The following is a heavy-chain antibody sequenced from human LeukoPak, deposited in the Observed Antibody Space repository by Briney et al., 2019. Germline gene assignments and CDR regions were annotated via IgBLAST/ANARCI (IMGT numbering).Heavy chain of an antibody. CDR2: IHYDGNNK. D-gene: IGHD5-18*01. V-gene: IGHV3-30*02. CDR3: AKDTGYTYGHGLDY. J-gene: IGHJ4*02. CDR1: GFTFNSYN. Sequence: GGSLRLSCAASGFTFNSYNMHWVRQAPGKGPGWVALIHYDGNNKYYADSVNGRFTISRDNSKNTLYLQMNGLRGEDTAMYYCAKDTGYTYGHGLDYWGQGTLVTVSS.